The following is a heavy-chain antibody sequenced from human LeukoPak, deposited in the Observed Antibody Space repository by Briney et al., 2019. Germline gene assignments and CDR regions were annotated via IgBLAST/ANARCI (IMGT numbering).Heavy chain of an antibody. CDR1: GGTFNRYT. CDR3: AREGGVRALYYFDD. Sequence: SVTVSCKASGGTFNRYTIDWVRQAPGQGLEWMGGINAIFGSTNYAQSFHGRITITADESTSTVYMELSSLGSEDTAVYYCAREGGVRALYYFDDWGQGTPVTVSS. D-gene: IGHD3-10*01. V-gene: IGHV1-69*01. CDR2: INAIFGST. J-gene: IGHJ4*02.